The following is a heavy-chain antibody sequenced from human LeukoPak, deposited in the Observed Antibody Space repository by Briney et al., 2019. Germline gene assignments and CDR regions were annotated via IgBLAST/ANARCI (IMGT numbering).Heavy chain of an antibody. J-gene: IGHJ3*02. Sequence: PSETLSLTCTVSGGSISSYYWSWIRQPPGKGLEWIGYIYYSGSTNYNPSLKSRVTISVDTSKNQFSLKLSSVTAADTAVYYCAREGCSGSSCYSVGAFDIWGQGTMVTVSS. CDR1: GGSISSYY. CDR2: IYYSGST. V-gene: IGHV4-59*12. D-gene: IGHD2-15*01. CDR3: AREGCSGSSCYSVGAFDI.